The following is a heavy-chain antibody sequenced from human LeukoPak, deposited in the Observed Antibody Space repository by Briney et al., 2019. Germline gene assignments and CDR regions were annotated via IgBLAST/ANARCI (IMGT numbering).Heavy chain of an antibody. CDR1: GYSISSGYY. CDR2: IYHSGST. V-gene: IGHV4-38-2*01. D-gene: IGHD3-10*01. CDR3: XXRITMVRGLFDY. J-gene: IGHJ4*02. Sequence: SETLSLTCAVSGYSISSGYYWGWIRQPPGKGLEWIGSIYHSGSTYYNPSLKSRVTISVDTSKNQFPLKLSSVTAADTAVYYCXXRITMVRGLFDYWGQXTXVTVXS.